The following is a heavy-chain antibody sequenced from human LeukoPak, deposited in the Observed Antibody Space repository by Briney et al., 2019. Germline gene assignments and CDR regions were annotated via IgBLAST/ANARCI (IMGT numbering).Heavy chain of an antibody. CDR1: GGTFSSYT. J-gene: IGHJ4*02. CDR3: ASGQLIGEYGSSYQAY. V-gene: IGHV1-69*02. D-gene: IGHD6-6*01. Sequence: ASVKVSCKASGGTFSSYTISWVRQAPGQGLEWMGRIIPILGIANYAQKFQGRVTITADKSTSTAYMELSSLRSEDTAVYYCASGQLIGEYGSSYQAYWGQGTLVTVSS. CDR2: IIPILGIA.